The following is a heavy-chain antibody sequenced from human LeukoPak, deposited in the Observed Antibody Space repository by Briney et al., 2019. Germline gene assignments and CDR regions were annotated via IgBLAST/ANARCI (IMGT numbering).Heavy chain of an antibody. J-gene: IGHJ6*02. Sequence: PSETLSLTCIVSGDSISNYFWSWIRQPPGKGLEWIGYIYFNGSIYHSGSTAYNPSLKSRVTISLDSSKKHFSLHLTSVTAADTAIYYCAREGRTITGYVLPPDVWGQGTTVTVSS. CDR3: AREGRTITGYVLPPDV. CDR2: IYFNGSIYHSGST. V-gene: IGHV4-59*01. D-gene: IGHD3-3*01. CDR1: GDSISNYF.